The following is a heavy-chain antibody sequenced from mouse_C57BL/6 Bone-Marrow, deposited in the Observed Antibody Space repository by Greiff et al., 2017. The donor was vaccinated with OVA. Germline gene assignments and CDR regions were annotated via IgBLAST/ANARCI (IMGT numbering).Heavy chain of an antibody. CDR3: TSYGNFDY. CDR2: IDPENGDT. Sequence: EVKLMESGAELVRPGASVKLSCTASGFNIKDDYMHWVKQRPEQGLEWIGWIDPENGDTEYASKFQGKATITADTSSNTAYLPLSSLTSEDTAVYYCTSYGNFDYWGQGTTLTVSS. D-gene: IGHD2-1*01. V-gene: IGHV14-4*01. J-gene: IGHJ2*01. CDR1: GFNIKDDY.